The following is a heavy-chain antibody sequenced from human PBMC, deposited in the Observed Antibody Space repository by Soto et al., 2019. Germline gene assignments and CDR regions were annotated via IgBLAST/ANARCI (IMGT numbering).Heavy chain of an antibody. J-gene: IGHJ4*02. Sequence: EVQLLESGGGFVQPGGSQRLSCAASGFTFSDYAMTWVRQAPGKGLEWVSAITSSGSSTYYAESVKGRFTISRDNSKSTLYLQMNSLRAEDTATYYCAKGAEGYVVSSLDYWGQGTLVTVSS. D-gene: IGHD5-12*01. V-gene: IGHV3-23*01. CDR2: ITSSGSST. CDR3: AKGAEGYVVSSLDY. CDR1: GFTFSDYA.